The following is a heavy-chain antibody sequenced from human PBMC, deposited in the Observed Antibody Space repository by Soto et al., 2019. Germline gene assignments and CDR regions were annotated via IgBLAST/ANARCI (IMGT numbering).Heavy chain of an antibody. V-gene: IGHV3-30*18. D-gene: IGHD3-16*01. J-gene: IGHJ3*02. CDR2: ISYDGINK. CDR3: AKGLGWRVLGDAFDI. Sequence: PGGSLRLSCVASGIAFRSYGMHWVRQAPGKGLEWVAVISYDGINKYYGDSVKGRFTVSRDNSKNTLHLQMNSLRGEDTAVCYCAKGLGWRVLGDAFDIWGQGTMVTVSS. CDR1: GIAFRSYG.